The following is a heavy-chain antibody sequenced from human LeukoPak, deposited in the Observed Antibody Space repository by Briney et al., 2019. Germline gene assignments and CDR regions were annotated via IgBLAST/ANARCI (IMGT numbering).Heavy chain of an antibody. V-gene: IGHV4-30-4*01. J-gene: IGHJ4*02. CDR1: GVSISSGDYY. CDR3: AGGVTTGPVEY. Sequence: SQTLSLTCTVSGVSISSGDYYWSWIRQPPGKGLEWIGNIYYSGSTYYNPSLKSRVTISADTSKNQFSLKLRSVTAADTAVYYCAGGVTTGPVEYWGQGTLVTVSS. CDR2: IYYSGST. D-gene: IGHD2-21*02.